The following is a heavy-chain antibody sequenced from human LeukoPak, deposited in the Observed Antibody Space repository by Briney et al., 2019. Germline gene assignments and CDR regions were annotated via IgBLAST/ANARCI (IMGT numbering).Heavy chain of an antibody. V-gene: IGHV3-21*01. CDR1: GFKFDIYT. D-gene: IGHD2-2*01. J-gene: IGHJ5*02. CDR3: ARADCSGSTCYLRRSWFDP. CDR2: ISTGSRYI. Sequence: GGSLRLSCVASGFKFDIYTMGWVRQAPGKGLEWVSSISTGSRYIYYAYSVKGRFTISRDDAKNSLYLQMDYLRAEDTAVYYCARADCSGSTCYLRRSWFDPWGQGTLVTVSS.